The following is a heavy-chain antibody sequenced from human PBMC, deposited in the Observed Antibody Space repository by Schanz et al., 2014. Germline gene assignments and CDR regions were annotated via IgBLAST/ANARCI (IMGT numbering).Heavy chain of an antibody. CDR1: GFTFSSYS. J-gene: IGHJ4*02. Sequence: EVQLVESGGGLVQPGGSLRLSCTASGFTFSSYSMNWVRQAPGKGPEWVSYIRSSSTPIYYADSVKGRFTISRDNAKNSLYLQMDSLRADDTAVYYCARDYGSWAIDYWGRGTLVSVSS. D-gene: IGHD6-13*01. CDR2: IRSSSTPI. CDR3: ARDYGSWAIDY. V-gene: IGHV3-48*01.